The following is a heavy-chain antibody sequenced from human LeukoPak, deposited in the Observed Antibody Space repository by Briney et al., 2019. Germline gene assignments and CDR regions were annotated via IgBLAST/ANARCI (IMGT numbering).Heavy chain of an antibody. D-gene: IGHD6-13*01. CDR2: IASDGRDK. CDR1: GFTFSRYG. J-gene: IGHJ4*02. V-gene: IGHV3-30*18. CDR3: AKDGQIAAAAYYFDY. Sequence: GGSLRLSCAASGFTFSRYGMHWVRQAPGKGLEWVAVIASDGRDKKYVDSVKGRFTISRENSKNTLYLQMNSLRAEDTAVYYCAKDGQIAAAAYYFDYWGQGTLVTVSS.